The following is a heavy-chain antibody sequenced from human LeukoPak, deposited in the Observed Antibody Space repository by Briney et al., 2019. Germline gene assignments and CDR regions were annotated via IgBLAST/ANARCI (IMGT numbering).Heavy chain of an antibody. V-gene: IGHV3-48*01. Sequence: GGSLRLSCAASGFTFSSYSMNWVRQAPGPGQERVSYISNSGSSIDYADSVKGRFTITRDNAKNSQYLQMHSLITDDTAVYYCAGYCTIGVCYSRWGKGTTVTVSS. J-gene: IGHJ6*04. CDR2: ISNSGSSI. CDR3: AGYCTIGVCYSR. D-gene: IGHD2-8*01. CDR1: GFTFSSYS.